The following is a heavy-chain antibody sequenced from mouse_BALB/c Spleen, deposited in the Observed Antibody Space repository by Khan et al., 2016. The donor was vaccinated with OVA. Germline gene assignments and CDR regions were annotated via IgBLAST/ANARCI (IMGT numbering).Heavy chain of an antibody. Sequence: VQLQQSGPELVKPGASVKMSCKASGYTFTSYVMHWLRQKPGQGLEWIGYIYPYNDDTKYNEKFKGKATLTSDKSSSTAYMALSSLPSEDSAVYYCAKNYRYDVYFDYWGQGTTLTVAS. CDR3: AKNYRYDVYFDY. J-gene: IGHJ2*01. CDR1: GYTFTSYV. V-gene: IGHV1S136*01. CDR2: IYPYNDDT. D-gene: IGHD2-14*01.